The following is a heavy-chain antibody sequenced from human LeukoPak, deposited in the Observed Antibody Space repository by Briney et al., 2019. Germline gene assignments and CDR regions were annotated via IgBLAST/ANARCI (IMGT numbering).Heavy chain of an antibody. J-gene: IGHJ4*02. D-gene: IGHD3-10*01. CDR3: GRDYGPTHYYGSGTLLSPDY. CDR1: GYTFTSYG. Sequence: ASVTVSCKASGYTFTSYGISWVRHAPGQGLEWMGWISAYNGNTNYAQKLQGRVTMTTDTSTSTAYMELRSLRSDDTAVYYCGRDYGPTHYYGSGTLLSPDYWGQGTLVTVSS. V-gene: IGHV1-18*01. CDR2: ISAYNGNT.